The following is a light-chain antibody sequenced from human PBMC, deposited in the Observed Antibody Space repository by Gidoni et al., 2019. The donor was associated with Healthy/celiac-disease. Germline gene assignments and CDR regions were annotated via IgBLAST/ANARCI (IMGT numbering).Light chain of an antibody. V-gene: IGKV3-11*01. J-gene: IGKJ1*01. CDR1: QSVSSY. Sequence: EIVLTPSPATLSLSPGERATLSCRPSQSVSSYLAWYQQKPGQAPRLLNYDASNRATGIPARFSGSGSGTDFTLTISSIEPEDFAVYYCQQRSNWPPWTFGQGTRVEIK. CDR3: QQRSNWPPWT. CDR2: DAS.